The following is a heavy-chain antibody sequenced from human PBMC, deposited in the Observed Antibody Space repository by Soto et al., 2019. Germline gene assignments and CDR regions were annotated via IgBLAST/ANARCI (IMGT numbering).Heavy chain of an antibody. D-gene: IGHD4-17*01. CDR3: PKTRARVTTSWHFDY. CDR1: GFTFSGYA. J-gene: IGHJ4*02. Sequence: EVQLLESGGDLVQPGRSLRLSCAASGFTFSGYAMSWVRQAPGKGLEWVSVIHGGGNSAYYADSVKGRFTISRDNSKNTLYLQMSSLRGAHTAVYCCPKTRARVTTSWHFDYWGQGTLVTVSS. V-gene: IGHV3-23*01. CDR2: IHGGGNSA.